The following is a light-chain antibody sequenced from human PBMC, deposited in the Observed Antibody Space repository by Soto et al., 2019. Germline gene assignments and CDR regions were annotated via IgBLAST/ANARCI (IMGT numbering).Light chain of an antibody. J-gene: IGKJ1*01. Sequence: DIQMTQSPSTLSASAGDTVTITCRASQSISTFLAWYQQKPGKAPKLLIFDASSLKSGVPSRFSGSGSGTEFTLTISSLQPDDFATYYCQQYNSYLWTCGQGTKV. CDR3: QQYNSYLWT. V-gene: IGKV1-5*01. CDR1: QSISTF. CDR2: DAS.